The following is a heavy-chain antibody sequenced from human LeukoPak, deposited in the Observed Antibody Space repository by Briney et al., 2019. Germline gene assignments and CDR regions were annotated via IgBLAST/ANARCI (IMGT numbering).Heavy chain of an antibody. V-gene: IGHV3-11*01. CDR1: GCTFSDYY. D-gene: IGHD3-3*01. Sequence: PGGSLRLSCAASGCTFSDYYMSWIRQAPGKGLEWVSYISSSGSTIYYADSVKGRFTISRDNAKNSLYLQMNSLRAEDTAVYYCARAQTYYDFWSGPTYYYYGMDVWGQGTTVTVSS. CDR2: ISSSGSTI. CDR3: ARAQTYYDFWSGPTYYYYGMDV. J-gene: IGHJ6*02.